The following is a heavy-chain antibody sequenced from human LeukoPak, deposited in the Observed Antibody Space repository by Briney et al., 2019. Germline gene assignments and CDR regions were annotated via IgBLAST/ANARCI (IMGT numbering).Heavy chain of an antibody. Sequence: GGSLRLSCAASGFTFDDYAMHWVRQAPGKGLEWVSLISGDGGSTYYADSVKGRFTISRDNSKNSLYLQMNSLSTEDTALYYCAKEGGYSYGYVVYFDYWGQGTLVTVSP. J-gene: IGHJ4*02. CDR3: AKEGGYSYGYVVYFDY. CDR2: ISGDGGST. D-gene: IGHD5-18*01. CDR1: GFTFDDYA. V-gene: IGHV3-43*02.